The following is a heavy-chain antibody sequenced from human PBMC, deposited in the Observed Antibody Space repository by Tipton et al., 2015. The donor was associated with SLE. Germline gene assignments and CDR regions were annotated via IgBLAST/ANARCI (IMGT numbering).Heavy chain of an antibody. CDR3: ARDLPGGY. CDR1: GGSISSSSYY. D-gene: IGHD3-10*01. Sequence: TLSLTCTVSGGSISSSSYYWGWIRQPPGKGLEWIGSIYYSGSTYYNPSLKSRVTISVDTSKNQFSLKLSSVTAADTAVYYCARDLPGGYWGQGTLVTVSS. J-gene: IGHJ4*02. CDR2: IYYSGST. V-gene: IGHV4-39*07.